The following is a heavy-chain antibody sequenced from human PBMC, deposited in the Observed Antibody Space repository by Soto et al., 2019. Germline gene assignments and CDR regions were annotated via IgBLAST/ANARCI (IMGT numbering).Heavy chain of an antibody. D-gene: IGHD3-10*01. CDR3: TRTYGSGSYDDY. V-gene: IGHV3-73*02. CDR1: GFSFSGST. Sequence: EVQLVESGGGLVQPGGSLKLSCAASGFSFSGSTMHWVRQASGKGLEWVGRIRDKANSYATVYSASVRGRFTISRDDSKNAGYLQMNSLKTEDTAVYYCTRTYGSGSYDDYWGQGTLVTVSS. CDR2: IRDKANSYAT. J-gene: IGHJ4*02.